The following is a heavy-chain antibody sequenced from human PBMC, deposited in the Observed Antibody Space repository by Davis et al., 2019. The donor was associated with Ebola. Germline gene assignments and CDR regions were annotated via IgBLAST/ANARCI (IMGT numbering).Heavy chain of an antibody. CDR1: GYTFTDYY. D-gene: IGHD3-3*01. J-gene: IGHJ4*02. CDR2: INPNSGDT. V-gene: IGHV1-2*04. CDR3: ARAWDSDFWNAYSHFDH. Sequence: ASVKVSCKASGYTFTDYYIHWVRQAPGQELEWMGWINPNSGDTNFPQKFQGWVTMTRDTSIGTAYMELSSLKSDDTAVFYCARAWDSDFWNAYSHFDHWGQGTLVTVSS.